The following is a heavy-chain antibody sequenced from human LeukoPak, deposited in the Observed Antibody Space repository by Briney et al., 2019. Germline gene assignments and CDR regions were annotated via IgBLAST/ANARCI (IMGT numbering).Heavy chain of an antibody. J-gene: IGHJ4*02. Sequence: QPGGSLRLSCAASGFTFSSYGMHWVRQAPGKGLEWVAVISYDGSNKYYADSVKGRFTISRDNSKNTLYLQMNSLRAEDTAVYYCARVGEHNSYGYSQIDYWGQGTLVTVSS. CDR2: ISYDGSNK. CDR3: ARVGEHNSYGYSQIDY. D-gene: IGHD5-18*01. CDR1: GFTFSSYG. V-gene: IGHV3-30*03.